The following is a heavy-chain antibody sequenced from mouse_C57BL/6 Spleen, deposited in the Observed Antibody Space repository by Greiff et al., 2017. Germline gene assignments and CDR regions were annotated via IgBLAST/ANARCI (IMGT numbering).Heavy chain of an antibody. CDR1: GYTFTDYE. CDR3: TRAVRGYFDY. V-gene: IGHV1-15*01. Sequence: QVQLQQSGAELVRPGASVTLSCKASGYTFTDYEMHWVKQTPVHALEWIGAIDPETGGTAYNQKFKGKAILTADKSSSTAYMELRSLTSEDSAVYYCTRAVRGYFDYWGQGTTLTVSS. J-gene: IGHJ2*01. CDR2: IDPETGGT.